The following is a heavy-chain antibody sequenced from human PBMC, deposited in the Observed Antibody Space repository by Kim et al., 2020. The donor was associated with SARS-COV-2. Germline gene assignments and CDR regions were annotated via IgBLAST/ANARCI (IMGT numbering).Heavy chain of an antibody. CDR2: IYYSGST. J-gene: IGHJ5*02. V-gene: IGHV4-39*01. CDR3: ARQMTETGHNWFDP. Sequence: SETLSLTCTVSGGSISSSSYYWGWIRQPPGKGLEWIGSIYYSGSTYYNPSLKSRVTISVDTSKNKFSLKLSSVTAADTAVYYCARQMTETGHNWFDPWGQGTLVTVSS. CDR1: GGSISSSSYY.